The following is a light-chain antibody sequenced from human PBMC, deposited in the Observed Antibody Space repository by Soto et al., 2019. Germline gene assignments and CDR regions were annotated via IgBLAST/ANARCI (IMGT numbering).Light chain of an antibody. J-gene: IGKJ3*01. CDR1: QSVSSY. Sequence: EIVLTQSPATLSLSPGERATISCRASQSVSSYLAWYQQKPGQAPRLLIYDASNRATGIPARFSGSGSGTDFALTISSLEPEDFAVYYCQQRSNWPPFTFGPGT. CDR3: QQRSNWPPFT. CDR2: DAS. V-gene: IGKV3-11*01.